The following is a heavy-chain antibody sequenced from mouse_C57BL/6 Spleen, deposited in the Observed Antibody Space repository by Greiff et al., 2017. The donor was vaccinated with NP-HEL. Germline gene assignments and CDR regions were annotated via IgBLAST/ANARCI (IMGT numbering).Heavy chain of an antibody. CDR3: AREGKSPFAY. V-gene: IGHV1-26*01. Sequence: VQLQQSGPELVKPGASVKISCKASGYTFTDYYMNWVKQSHGKSLEWIGDINPNNGGTSYNQKFKGKATLTVAKSSSTAYMELRSLTAEDAAVYYCAREGKSPFAYWGQGTLVTVSA. CDR1: GYTFTDYY. J-gene: IGHJ3*01. CDR2: INPNNGGT.